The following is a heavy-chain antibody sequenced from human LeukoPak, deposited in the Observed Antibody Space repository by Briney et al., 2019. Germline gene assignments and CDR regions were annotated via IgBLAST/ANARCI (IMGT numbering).Heavy chain of an antibody. V-gene: IGHV1-18*01. D-gene: IGHD3-16*02. CDR3: ARLPFGGVIAAFDY. Sequence: GASVKVSCKASGGTFSSYAISWVRLAPGQGLEWMGWISAYNGNTNYAQKLQGRVTMTTDTSTSTAYMELRSLRSDDTAVYYCARLPFGGVIAAFDYWGQGTLVTVSS. J-gene: IGHJ4*02. CDR1: GGTFSSYA. CDR2: ISAYNGNT.